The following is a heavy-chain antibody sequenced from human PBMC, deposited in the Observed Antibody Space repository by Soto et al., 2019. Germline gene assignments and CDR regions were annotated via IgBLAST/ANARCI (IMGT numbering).Heavy chain of an antibody. V-gene: IGHV3-30*04. J-gene: IGHJ4*02. CDR3: ARERGGYYSSSWYDY. Sequence: GGSLRLSCAASGFTFSSYAMHWVRQAPGKGLEWVAVISYDGSNKYYADSVKGRFTISRDNSKNTLYLQMNSLRAEDTAVYYCARERGGYYSSSWYDYWGQGTLVTVSS. CDR1: GFTFSSYA. D-gene: IGHD6-13*01. CDR2: ISYDGSNK.